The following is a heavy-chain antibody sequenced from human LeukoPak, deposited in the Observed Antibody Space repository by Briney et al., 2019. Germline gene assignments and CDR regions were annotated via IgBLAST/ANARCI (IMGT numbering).Heavy chain of an antibody. Sequence: GESLKISCKGSGYIFTSYWIGWVRQMPGKGLEWMGIIYPGDSDTRYSPSFQGQVTISADKSISTAYLQWSSLKASDTAMYYCARPNDYYDSSGYSEEAFDIWGQGTMVTVSS. CDR3: ARPNDYYDSSGYSEEAFDI. CDR1: GYIFTSYW. V-gene: IGHV5-51*01. D-gene: IGHD3-22*01. CDR2: IYPGDSDT. J-gene: IGHJ3*02.